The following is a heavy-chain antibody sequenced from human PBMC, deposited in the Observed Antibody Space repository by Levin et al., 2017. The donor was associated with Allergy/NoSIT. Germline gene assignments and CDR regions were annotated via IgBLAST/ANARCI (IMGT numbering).Heavy chain of an antibody. J-gene: IGHJ5*02. D-gene: IGHD1-7*01. CDR1: GFAVSSNY. V-gene: IGHV3-66*01. CDR2: IYSDGDT. Sequence: GESLKISCAASGFAVSSNYMSWVRQAPGKGLEWVSVIYSDGDTRYADSVKGRFSVSRDNSKNTLYLQMNSLRADDTAVYYCARGRELYDRFDPWGQGTLVTVSS. CDR3: ARGRELYDRFDP.